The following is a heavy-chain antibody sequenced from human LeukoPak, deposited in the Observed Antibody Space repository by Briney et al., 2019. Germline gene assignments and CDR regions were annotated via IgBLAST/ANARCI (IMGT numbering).Heavy chain of an antibody. V-gene: IGHV3-30-3*01. CDR2: ISSDGSNN. Sequence: GGSLRLSCAASGFTFDDYAMHWVRQAPGKGLEWVAVISSDGSNNYYADSVKGRFTISRDNSNNTLYLQLNSLRADDTAAYYCARDRYSSGWYGDFDCWGQGTLVTVSP. CDR3: ARDRYSSGWYGDFDC. J-gene: IGHJ4*02. CDR1: GFTFDDYA. D-gene: IGHD6-19*01.